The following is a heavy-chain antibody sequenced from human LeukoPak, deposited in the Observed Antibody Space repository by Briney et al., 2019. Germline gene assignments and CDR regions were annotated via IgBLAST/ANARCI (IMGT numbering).Heavy chain of an antibody. V-gene: IGHV1-69*04. D-gene: IGHD3-22*01. CDR3: ASPPPSMIVVVTTIAEYFQH. CDR1: GGTFSSYA. J-gene: IGHJ1*01. Sequence: GSSVKVSCKASGGTFSSYAISWVRQAPGQGLEWMGRIIPILGIANYAQKFQGRVTITADKSTSTAYMELSSLRSEDTAVYYCASPPPSMIVVVTTIAEYFQHWGQGTLVTVSS. CDR2: IIPILGIA.